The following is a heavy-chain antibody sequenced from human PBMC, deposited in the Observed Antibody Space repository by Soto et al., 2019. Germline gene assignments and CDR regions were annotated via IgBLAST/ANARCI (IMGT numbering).Heavy chain of an antibody. D-gene: IGHD5-18*01. J-gene: IGHJ5*02. V-gene: IGHV1-69*13. CDR1: GGTFSSYA. Sequence: SVKVSCKASGGTFSSYAISWVRQAPGQGLEWMGGIIPIFGTANYAQKFQGRVTITADESTSTAYMELSSLRSEDTAVYYCARGALYTAMVIWFAPWGQGTLVTASS. CDR2: IIPIFGTA. CDR3: ARGALYTAMVIWFAP.